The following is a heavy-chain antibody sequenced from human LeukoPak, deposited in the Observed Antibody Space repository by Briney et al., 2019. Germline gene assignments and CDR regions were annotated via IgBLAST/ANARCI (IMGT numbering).Heavy chain of an antibody. CDR3: ARNPPGDYDFDY. J-gene: IGHJ4*02. CDR1: GGSISSYY. Sequence: PSETLSLTCTVSGGSISSYYWSWIRQSPGKALEWIGHIHNSGSTSYNPSLKSRDTISVDTSKNQLSLKLSSVAAADTALYYCARNPPGDYDFDYWGQGTLVTVSS. D-gene: IGHD4-17*01. CDR2: IHNSGST. V-gene: IGHV4-59*01.